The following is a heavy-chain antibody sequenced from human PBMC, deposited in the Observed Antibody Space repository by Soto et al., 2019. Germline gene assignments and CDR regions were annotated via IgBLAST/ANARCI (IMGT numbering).Heavy chain of an antibody. CDR3: ANLTCSGGSAYDHYYYGMDV. D-gene: IGHD2-15*01. V-gene: IGHV3-30*18. J-gene: IGHJ6*02. CDR1: GFTFSSYG. CDR2: ISYDGSNK. Sequence: QVQLVESGGGVVQPGRSLRLSCAASGFTFSSYGMQWVRQAPGKGLEWVAVISYDGSNKYYADSVKGRFTISRDNSKNTXYXXMNSLRASDSAVYYCANLTCSGGSAYDHYYYGMDVWGQGTTVTVSS.